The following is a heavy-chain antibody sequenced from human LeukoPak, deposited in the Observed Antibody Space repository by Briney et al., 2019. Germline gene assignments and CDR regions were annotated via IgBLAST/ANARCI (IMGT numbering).Heavy chain of an antibody. J-gene: IGHJ6*02. CDR3: ARDYPYYDYVWGSGYYYYYYGMDV. CDR2: IIPIFGTA. CDR1: GGTFSSYA. V-gene: IGHV1-69*13. D-gene: IGHD3-16*01. Sequence: SVKVSCKAYGGTFSSYAISWVRQAPGQGLEWMGGIIPIFGTANYAQKFQGRVTITADESTSTAYMELSSLRSEDTAVYYCARDYPYYDYVWGSGYYYYYYGMDVWGQGTTVTVSS.